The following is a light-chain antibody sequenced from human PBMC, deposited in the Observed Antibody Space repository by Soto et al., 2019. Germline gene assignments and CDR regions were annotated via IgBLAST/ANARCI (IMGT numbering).Light chain of an antibody. J-gene: IGKJ4*01. Sequence: DIPMTQSPSTLSASVGDRVTITCRASQRISSWLAWYQQKPGKAPKLLIYEASILQSGVPSRFSGSGSGTDFTLTISSLQPDDFATYYCQHFLSYPLTFGGGTKVDI. CDR2: EAS. V-gene: IGKV1-5*03. CDR3: QHFLSYPLT. CDR1: QRISSW.